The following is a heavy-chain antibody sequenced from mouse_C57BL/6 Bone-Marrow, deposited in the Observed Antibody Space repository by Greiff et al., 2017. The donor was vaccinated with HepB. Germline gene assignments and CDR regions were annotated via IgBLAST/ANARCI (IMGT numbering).Heavy chain of an antibody. CDR3: ARQGAYYSNLYAMDY. CDR2: ISNLAYSI. CDR1: GFTFSDYG. Sequence: EVKLVESGGGLVKPGGSLKLSCAASGFTFSDYGMAWVRQAPRKGPEWVAFISNLAYSIYYADTVTGRFTISRENAKNTLYLEMSSLRSEDTAMYYCARQGAYYSNLYAMDYWGQGTSVTVSS. J-gene: IGHJ4*01. V-gene: IGHV5-15*01. D-gene: IGHD2-5*01.